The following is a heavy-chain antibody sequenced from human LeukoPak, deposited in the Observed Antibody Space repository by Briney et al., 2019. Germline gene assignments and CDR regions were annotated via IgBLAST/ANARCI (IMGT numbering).Heavy chain of an antibody. V-gene: IGHV4-34*01. CDR1: GGSFSGYY. CDR2: INHSGST. CDR3: ARGRITMVRGVNIGYYFDY. D-gene: IGHD3-10*01. J-gene: IGHJ4*02. Sequence: SETLSLTCAVYGGSFSGYYWSWIRQPPGKGLEWIGEINHSGSTNYNPSLKSRATISVDTSKNQFSLKLSSVTAADTAVYYCARGRITMVRGVNIGYYFDYWGQGTLVTVSS.